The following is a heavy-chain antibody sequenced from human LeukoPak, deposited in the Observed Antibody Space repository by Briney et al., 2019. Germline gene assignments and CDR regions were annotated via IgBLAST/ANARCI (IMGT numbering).Heavy chain of an antibody. CDR3: ARSTYYYVSSDYRGPTWFDP. CDR1: GGSISSYY. Sequence: SETLSLTCTVSGGSISSYYWSWIRQPPGKGLDWIGYIYYSGSTNYNPSLKSRVTISVDMSKNQFSLKLNSMTAADTAVYYCARSTYYYVSSDYRGPTWFDPWGQGTLVTVSS. D-gene: IGHD3-22*01. CDR2: IYYSGST. J-gene: IGHJ5*02. V-gene: IGHV4-59*01.